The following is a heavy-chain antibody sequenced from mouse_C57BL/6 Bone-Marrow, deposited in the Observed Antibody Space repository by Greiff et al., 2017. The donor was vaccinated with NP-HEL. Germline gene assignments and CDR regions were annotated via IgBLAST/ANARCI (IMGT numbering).Heavy chain of an antibody. CDR2: IDPSDSYT. CDR1: GYTFTSYW. V-gene: IGHV1-50*01. J-gene: IGHJ3*01. CDR3: ARYPFAY. Sequence: QVQLQQPGAELVKPGASVKLSCKASGYTFTSYWMQWVNQRPGQGLEWIGEIDPSDSYTNYNQKFKGKATLTVDTSSSTAYMQLSSLTSEDSAVYYCARYPFAYWGQGTLVTVSA.